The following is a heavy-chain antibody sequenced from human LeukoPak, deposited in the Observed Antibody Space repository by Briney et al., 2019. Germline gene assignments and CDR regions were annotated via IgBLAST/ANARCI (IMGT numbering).Heavy chain of an antibody. Sequence: GGSLRLSCAASGFTFSSYGMHWVRQAPGKGLEWVAFIRYDGSNKYYADSVKGRFTISRDNSKNTLYLQMNSLRAEDTAVYYCARRWGPVGATDYWGQGTLVTVSS. J-gene: IGHJ4*02. V-gene: IGHV3-30*02. CDR2: IRYDGSNK. D-gene: IGHD1-26*01. CDR3: ARRWGPVGATDY. CDR1: GFTFSSYG.